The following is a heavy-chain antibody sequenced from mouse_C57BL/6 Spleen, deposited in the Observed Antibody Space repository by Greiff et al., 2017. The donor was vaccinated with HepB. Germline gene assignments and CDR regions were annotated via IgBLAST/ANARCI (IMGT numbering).Heavy chain of an antibody. V-gene: IGHV14-1*01. CDR3: TAKITSVLDWYFDV. CDR2: IDPEDGDT. J-gene: IGHJ1*03. CDR1: GFNFTDYY. D-gene: IGHD1-1*01. Sequence: VQLQQSGAELVRPGDSVKLSCTASGFNFTDYYMHWVKQRPEQGLEWIGRIDPEDGDTEYAPKFQGKATMTADTSSNTAYLQLSSLTSQDTAVYDGTAKITSVLDWYFDVWGTGTTVTVSS.